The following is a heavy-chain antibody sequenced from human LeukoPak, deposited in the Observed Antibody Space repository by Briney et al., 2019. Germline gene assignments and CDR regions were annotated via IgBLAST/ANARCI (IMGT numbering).Heavy chain of an antibody. CDR2: IFYSGST. CDR1: GGSISTSSYY. V-gene: IGHV4-39*07. J-gene: IGHJ3*02. CDR3: ARVWGHYYDSSGSNECCDAFDI. Sequence: NASETLSLTCTVSGGSISTSSYYWGWVRQPPGKGLEWIGNIFYSGSTYYSPSLKSRVTISLDTSRNQFSLKLNSVTAADTAVYYCARVWGHYYDSSGSNECCDAFDIWGQGSMVTVSS. D-gene: IGHD3-22*01.